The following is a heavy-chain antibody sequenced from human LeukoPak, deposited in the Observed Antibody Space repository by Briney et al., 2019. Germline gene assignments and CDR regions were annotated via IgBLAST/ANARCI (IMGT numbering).Heavy chain of an antibody. J-gene: IGHJ3*02. V-gene: IGHV3-48*01. CDR3: ARQADYIPGGAFDI. CDR1: GFTFSSYS. CDR2: ISSSSSTI. Sequence: GGSLRLSCAASGFTFSSYSMNWVRQAPGKGQEWVSYISSSSSTIYYADSVKGRFTISRDNAKNSLYLQMNSLRAEDTAVYYCARQADYIPGGAFDIWGQGTMVTVSS. D-gene: IGHD4-11*01.